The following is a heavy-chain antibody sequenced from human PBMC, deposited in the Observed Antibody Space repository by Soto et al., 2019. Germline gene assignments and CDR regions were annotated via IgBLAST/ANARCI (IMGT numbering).Heavy chain of an antibody. CDR2: IFYSGSA. Sequence: TSETLSLTCTVSGGSVSSDSYYWSWIRQPPGKGLEWIGYIFYSGSANYNPSLKSRVTISVDTSKNQFSLRLSSVTAADTAVYYCTRAVTTEDYFDYWGQGTLVTVSS. CDR1: GGSVSSDSYY. D-gene: IGHD4-17*01. J-gene: IGHJ4*02. CDR3: TRAVTTEDYFDY. V-gene: IGHV4-61*01.